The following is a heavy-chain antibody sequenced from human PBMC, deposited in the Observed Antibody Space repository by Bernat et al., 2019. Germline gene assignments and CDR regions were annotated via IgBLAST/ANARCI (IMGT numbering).Heavy chain of an antibody. J-gene: IGHJ4*02. D-gene: IGHD4-17*01. CDR2: IYTSGST. CDR3: AREYTVTTLDSENQNN. Sequence: QVQLQESGPGLVKPSQTLSLTCTVSGGSIGSGSYYWSWIRQPAGKGLEWIGRIYTSGSTNYNPSLKSRVTISVDTSKNQFSLKLSSVTAADTAVYYCAREYTVTTLDSENQNNWGQGTLVTVSS. V-gene: IGHV4-61*02. CDR1: GGSIGSGSYY.